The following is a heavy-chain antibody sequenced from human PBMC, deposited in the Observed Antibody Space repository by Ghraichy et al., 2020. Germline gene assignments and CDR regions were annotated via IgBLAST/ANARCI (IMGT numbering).Heavy chain of an antibody. D-gene: IGHD3/OR15-3a*01. Sequence: SETLSLTCTVSGGSITSSSYYWGWIRQPPGKGLEWIGSSFYSGNTDYNPSLKSRVSISEDSSKNQFSRKLSSVTAADTAIYYCARLRRENLDWLPFDYWGQGTLVIVSS. CDR2: SFYSGNT. CDR1: GGSITSSSYY. CDR3: ARLRRENLDWLPFDY. J-gene: IGHJ4*02. V-gene: IGHV4-39*01.